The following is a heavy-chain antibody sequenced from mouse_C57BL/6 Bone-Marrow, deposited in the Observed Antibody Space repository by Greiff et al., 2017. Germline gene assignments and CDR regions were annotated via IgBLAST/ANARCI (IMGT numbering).Heavy chain of an antibody. CDR3: ARETTVVATDIDY. D-gene: IGHD1-1*01. CDR1: GYTFTSYG. V-gene: IGHV1-81*01. Sequence: QVQLQQSGAELARPGASVKLSCKASGYTFTSYGLSWVKQRPGQGLEWIGEIYPRSGNTYYNEKLKGKATLTADKSSSTAYMELRSLTSEDSAVYFCARETTVVATDIDYWGQGTTLTVSS. CDR2: IYPRSGNT. J-gene: IGHJ2*01.